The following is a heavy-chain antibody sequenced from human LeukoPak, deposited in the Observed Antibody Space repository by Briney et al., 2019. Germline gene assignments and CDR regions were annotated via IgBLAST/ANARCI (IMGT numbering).Heavy chain of an antibody. CDR1: GSTVSNNY. J-gene: IGHJ4*02. Sequence: GGSLRLSCAASGSTVSNNYMSWVRQAPGKGPECDSVIYSGGSTYYADSVKGRFTISRDNSKNTLFLQMNSLRAEDTAVYYCARAWGFASLDHWGQGTLVTVSS. D-gene: IGHD3-10*01. CDR3: ARAWGFASLDH. V-gene: IGHV3-53*01. CDR2: IYSGGST.